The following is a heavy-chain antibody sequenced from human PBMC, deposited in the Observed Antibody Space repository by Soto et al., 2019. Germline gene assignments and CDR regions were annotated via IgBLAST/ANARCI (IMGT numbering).Heavy chain of an antibody. J-gene: IGHJ3*02. CDR2: IKSKTDGGTT. V-gene: IGHV3-15*07. CDR3: TTDGYYYGSGSYYAFDI. Sequence: GGSLRLSCAASGFTFSNAWMNWVRQAPGKGLEWVGRIKSKTDGGTTDYAAPVKGRFTISRDDSKNTLYLQMNSLKTEDTAVYYCTTDGYYYGSGSYYAFDIWGQGTMVTVSS. CDR1: GFTFSNAW. D-gene: IGHD3-10*01.